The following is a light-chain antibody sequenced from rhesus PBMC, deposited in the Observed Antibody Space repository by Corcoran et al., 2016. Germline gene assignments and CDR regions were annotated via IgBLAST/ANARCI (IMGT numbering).Light chain of an antibody. CDR2: WAS. Sequence: DIVMTQSPDSLAVSLGERVTINCKSSQSLLYSSNKKNYLAWYQQKPGQAPKLFIYWASTRESGVPNRVSGSGSGTDFTFTISGLQTEDLAVYYCQQYYNIPYTFGQGTKVEIK. CDR3: QQYYNIPYT. CDR1: QSLLYSSNKKNY. J-gene: IGKJ2*01. V-gene: IGKV4-1*01.